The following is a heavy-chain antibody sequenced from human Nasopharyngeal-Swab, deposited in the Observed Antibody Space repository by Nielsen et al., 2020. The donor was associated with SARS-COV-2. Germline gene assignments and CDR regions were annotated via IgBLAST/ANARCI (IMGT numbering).Heavy chain of an antibody. V-gene: IGHV1-69*06. D-gene: IGHD3-10*01. Sequence: WVRQAPGQGLEWMGGIIPIFGTANYAQKFQGRVTITADKSTSTAYMELSRLRSDDTAVYYCARVANGSGSYYNKGIDYWGQGTLGHRLL. CDR2: IIPIFGTA. CDR3: ARVANGSGSYYNKGIDY. J-gene: IGHJ4*02.